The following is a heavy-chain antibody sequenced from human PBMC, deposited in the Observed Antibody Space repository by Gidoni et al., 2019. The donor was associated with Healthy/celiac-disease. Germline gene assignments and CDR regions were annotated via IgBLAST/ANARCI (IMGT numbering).Heavy chain of an antibody. CDR3: AKLYDSSGYWGLGAFDI. CDR2: ISGSGGRT. CDR1: GFTFSSYA. D-gene: IGHD3-22*01. Sequence: EVQLLESGGGLVQPGGSLRLSCAASGFTFSSYAMSWVRQAPGKGLEWVSAISGSGGRTYYADSVKGRFTISRDNYKNTLYLQMNSLRAEDTAVYYCAKLYDSSGYWGLGAFDIWGQGTMVTVSS. V-gene: IGHV3-23*01. J-gene: IGHJ3*02.